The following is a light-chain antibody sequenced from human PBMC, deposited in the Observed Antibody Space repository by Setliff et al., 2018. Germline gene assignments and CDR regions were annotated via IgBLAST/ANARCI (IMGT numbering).Light chain of an antibody. J-gene: IGLJ2*01. Sequence: LTQPAAVSGSPGQPITISCTGTSSDVGGYDYVSWYQQHPGKAPKLMIYEVSKRPSGVSDRFSGSKSANTASLTISGLQTEDEADYYCLSYTSKTTHALFGGGTKVTVL. CDR2: EVS. CDR1: SSDVGGYDY. CDR3: LSYTSKTTHAL. V-gene: IGLV2-14*01.